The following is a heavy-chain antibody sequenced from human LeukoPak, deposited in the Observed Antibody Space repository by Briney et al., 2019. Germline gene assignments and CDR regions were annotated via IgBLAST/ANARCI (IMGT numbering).Heavy chain of an antibody. Sequence: GRSLRLSCAASGFTFSRFAMHWVRQAPDKGLEWVAVISYDGSNKYYADSVKGRFTISRDNSKNTVFLQMNSLRPEDTAVYYCARGGGPATAMNLDYWGQGTLVTVSS. CDR3: ARGGGPATAMNLDY. CDR2: ISYDGSNK. V-gene: IGHV3-30*04. CDR1: GFTFSRFA. J-gene: IGHJ4*02. D-gene: IGHD5-18*01.